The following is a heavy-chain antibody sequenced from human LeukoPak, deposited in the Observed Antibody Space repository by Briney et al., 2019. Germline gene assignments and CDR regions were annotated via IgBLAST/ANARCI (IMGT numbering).Heavy chain of an antibody. CDR3: AKDCGGDCYSAFDY. V-gene: IGHV3-23*01. CDR2: ISGSGGST. CDR1: GFTFSSYT. Sequence: GGSLRLSCAASGFTFSSYTMSWVRQAPGKGLEWVSAISGSGGSTYYADSVKGRFTISRDNSKNTLYLQMNSLRAEDTAVYYCAKDCGGDCYSAFDYWGQGTLVTVSS. J-gene: IGHJ4*02. D-gene: IGHD2-21*01.